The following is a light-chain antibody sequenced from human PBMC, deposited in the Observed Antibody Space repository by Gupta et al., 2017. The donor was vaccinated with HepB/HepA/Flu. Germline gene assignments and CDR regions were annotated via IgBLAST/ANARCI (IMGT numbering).Light chain of an antibody. Sequence: IQLTKYPSSLSAAVGDRVTITCRASQSISSYLKWYQQKPGKAPKLLIYEASSLESGVPSRFSGSGSGTDFTLTISSLQPEDFATYYCQQYYSNPPTFGPGTKVDI. CDR2: EAS. CDR1: QSISSY. J-gene: IGKJ3*01. CDR3: QQYYSNPPT. V-gene: IGKV1-39*01.